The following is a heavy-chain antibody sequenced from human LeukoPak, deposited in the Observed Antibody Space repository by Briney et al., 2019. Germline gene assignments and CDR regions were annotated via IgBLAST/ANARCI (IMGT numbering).Heavy chain of an antibody. CDR1: GFSFSSYA. CDR2: ISGSGGGT. Sequence: GGSLRLSCAPSGFSFSSYAMTWVRQPPGKGLEWVSTISGSGGGTYYADSVKGRFTPSRDNSKNTLYLQMNSLRAEDTAIYYCARGFITSGGFDYWGQGALVSVSS. J-gene: IGHJ4*02. CDR3: ARGFITSGGFDY. V-gene: IGHV3-23*01. D-gene: IGHD3-10*01.